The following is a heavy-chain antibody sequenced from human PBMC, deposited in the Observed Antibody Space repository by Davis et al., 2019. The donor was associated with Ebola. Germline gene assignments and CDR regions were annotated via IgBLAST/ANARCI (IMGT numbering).Heavy chain of an antibody. V-gene: IGHV1-2*06. CDR3: ARHSSSWVDWFDP. J-gene: IGHJ5*02. CDR1: GYTFTGYY. Sequence: AASVKVSCKASGYTFTGYYMHWVRQAPGQGLEWMGRINPNSGGTNYAQKFQGRVTMTRDTSISTAYMELSRLRSDDTAVYYCARHSSSWVDWFDPWGQGTLVTVSS. CDR2: INPNSGGT. D-gene: IGHD6-13*01.